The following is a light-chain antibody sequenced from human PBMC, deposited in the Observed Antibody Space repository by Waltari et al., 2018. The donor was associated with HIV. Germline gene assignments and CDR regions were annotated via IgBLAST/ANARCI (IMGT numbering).Light chain of an antibody. J-gene: IGKJ1*01. Sequence: DIVMTQSPLSLPVTPGEPASISCRSSQSLLHSNGYNYLDWYLQKPGQSPQLLIYLGSNRASGVPDRFSGSESGTDFTLKISRMETEDVGVYYCMQALQTPWTFGQGTKVEIK. CDR2: LGS. CDR1: QSLLHSNGYNY. CDR3: MQALQTPWT. V-gene: IGKV2-28*01.